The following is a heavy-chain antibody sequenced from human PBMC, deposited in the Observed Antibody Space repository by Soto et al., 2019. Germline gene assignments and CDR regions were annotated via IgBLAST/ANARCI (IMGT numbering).Heavy chain of an antibody. CDR1: GYTFTSYA. CDR2: INAGNGNT. J-gene: IGHJ4*02. CDR3: ARGPXGPDGPGDY. D-gene: IGHD5-12*01. V-gene: IGHV1-3*01. Sequence: QVQLVQSGAEVKKPGASVKVSCKASGYTFTSYAMHWVRQAPGQRLEWMGWINAGNGNTKYSPKFQDRVTITRDTXXSTAYMEXXXLRXEDTAVYYCARGPXGPDGPGDYWGQGTLVTVSS.